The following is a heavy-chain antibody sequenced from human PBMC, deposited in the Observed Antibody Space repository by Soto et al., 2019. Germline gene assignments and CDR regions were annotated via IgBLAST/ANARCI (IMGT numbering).Heavy chain of an antibody. Sequence: QVQLVQSGAEVKKPGASVKVSCKASGYTFTSYGVTWVRQAPGQGLEWMGWISAYNGNTDYAQKLQGRVTMTTDTSTSTAYMELRSLRSADTAVYYCARDRDLWFGELYSFDYWGQGTLVTVSS. CDR2: ISAYNGNT. D-gene: IGHD3-10*01. CDR3: ARDRDLWFGELYSFDY. CDR1: GYTFTSYG. J-gene: IGHJ4*02. V-gene: IGHV1-18*01.